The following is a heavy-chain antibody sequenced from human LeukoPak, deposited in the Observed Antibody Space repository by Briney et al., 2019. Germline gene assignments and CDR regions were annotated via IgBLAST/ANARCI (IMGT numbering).Heavy chain of an antibody. D-gene: IGHD2-21*02. Sequence: GGSLRLSCAASGFTVSSNSLSWVRQAPGKGLERVSVFYSGGGIYYTDSVMGRFTISRDNSKNTLYLQMNSLRAEDTAIYYCARDVGGDLDLWGQGTMVIVSS. CDR2: FYSGGGI. V-gene: IGHV3-53*01. CDR1: GFTVSSNS. J-gene: IGHJ3*01. CDR3: ARDVGGDLDL.